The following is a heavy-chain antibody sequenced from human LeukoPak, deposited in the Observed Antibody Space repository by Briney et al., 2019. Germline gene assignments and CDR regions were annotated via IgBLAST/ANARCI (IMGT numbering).Heavy chain of an antibody. V-gene: IGHV4-59*08. CDR2: INYSGSA. CDR1: GGAISNYY. Sequence: TSETLSLTCNVSGGAISNYYWSWIRQPPGKGLEWIGYINYSGSAFYNPSVKSRVTISVDTSKNQFSLKLYSVTAADTAVYYCARAYYGDLFDYWGQGTLVTVSS. D-gene: IGHD4-17*01. CDR3: ARAYYGDLFDY. J-gene: IGHJ4*02.